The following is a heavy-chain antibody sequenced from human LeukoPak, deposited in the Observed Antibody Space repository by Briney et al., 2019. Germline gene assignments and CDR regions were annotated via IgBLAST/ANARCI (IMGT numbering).Heavy chain of an antibody. V-gene: IGHV1-69*05. CDR2: TIPIFGTA. CDR1: GGTFSSYA. CDR3: ARGRSTMTRYYYYYMDV. D-gene: IGHD3-22*01. J-gene: IGHJ6*03. Sequence: SVKVSCKASGGTFSSYAISWVRQAPGQGLEWMGRTIPIFGTANYAQKFQGRVTITTDESTSTAYMELSSLRSEDTAVYYCARGRSTMTRYYYYYMDVWGKGTTVTVSS.